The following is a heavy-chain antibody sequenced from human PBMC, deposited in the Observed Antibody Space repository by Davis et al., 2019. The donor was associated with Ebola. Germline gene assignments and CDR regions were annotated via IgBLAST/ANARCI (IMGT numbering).Heavy chain of an antibody. J-gene: IGHJ4*02. CDR2: ISSNSSTI. Sequence: GGSLRLSCAASGFTFSSYSMNWVRQAPGKGLEWVSYISSNSSTIYYADSVKGRFTISRDNAKNSLYLQMNSLRDEDTAVYYCARETSTGWLAQGYWGQGTLVTVSS. D-gene: IGHD3-22*01. V-gene: IGHV3-48*02. CDR3: ARETSTGWLAQGY. CDR1: GFTFSSYS.